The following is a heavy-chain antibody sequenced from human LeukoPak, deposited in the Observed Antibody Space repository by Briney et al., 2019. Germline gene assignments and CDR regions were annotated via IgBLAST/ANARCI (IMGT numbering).Heavy chain of an antibody. V-gene: IGHV1-69*04. J-gene: IGHJ4*02. CDR1: GGTFSSYA. CDR3: ARSIAVAGEFDY. CDR2: IIPILGIA. D-gene: IGHD6-19*01. Sequence: SVKLSCKASGGTFSSYAISWVRQAHGQGLEWMGRIIPILGIANYAQKFQGRVTITADKSTSTAYMELSSLRSEDTAVYYCARSIAVAGEFDYWGQGTLVTVSS.